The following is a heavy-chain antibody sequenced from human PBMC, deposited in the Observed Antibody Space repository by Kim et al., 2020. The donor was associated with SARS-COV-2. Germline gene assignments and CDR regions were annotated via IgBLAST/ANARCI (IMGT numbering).Heavy chain of an antibody. J-gene: IGHJ3*02. CDR3: ARGPISLDI. Sequence: SETLSLTCAVYGGSFSGYYWSWIRQPPGKGLEWIGEINHSGSTNYNPSLKSRVTISVDTSKNQFSLKLSSVTAADTAVYYCARGPISLDIWGQGTMVTVS. CDR2: INHSGST. CDR1: GGSFSGYY. D-gene: IGHD3-3*02. V-gene: IGHV4-34*01.